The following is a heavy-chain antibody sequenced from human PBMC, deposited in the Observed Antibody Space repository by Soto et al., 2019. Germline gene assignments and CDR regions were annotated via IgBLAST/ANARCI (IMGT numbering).Heavy chain of an antibody. CDR2: IFDSGTT. D-gene: IGHD3-3*01. V-gene: IGHV4-31*03. J-gene: IGHJ6*02. Sequence: QVQLQESGPGLVKPSQTLSLTCTVSGGSISSGGYYWSWIRQHPGKGLEWIGYIFDSGTTYYNPSLTSRVTISVDMSKNQLSLKLSTVTAADTAVYYCARGFLEWLSHPYYGMDVWGQGTTVTVSS. CDR1: GGSISSGGYY. CDR3: ARGFLEWLSHPYYGMDV.